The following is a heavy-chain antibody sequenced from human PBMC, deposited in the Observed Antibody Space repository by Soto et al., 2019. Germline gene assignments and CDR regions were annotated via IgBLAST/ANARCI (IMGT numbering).Heavy chain of an antibody. CDR1: GFTFRSYA. D-gene: IGHD2-15*01. V-gene: IGHV3-30-3*01. Sequence: QVQLVESGGGVVQPGRSLRLSCAASGFTFRSYAMHWVRQAPGKGLECVAVIAYDGSNKFYRDYVRGRFTISRDNSENTVYLQINRLRYEDTAVYYCARGDREDIAVVIGVRPGEYGVDVWGQGTTVTDSS. J-gene: IGHJ6*02. CDR3: ARGDREDIAVVIGVRPGEYGVDV. CDR2: IAYDGSNK.